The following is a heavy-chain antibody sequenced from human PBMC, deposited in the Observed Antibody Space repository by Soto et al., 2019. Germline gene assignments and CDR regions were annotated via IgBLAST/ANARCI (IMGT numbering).Heavy chain of an antibody. CDR3: ARPRSSGYAGEFDY. CDR2: IYYSGST. V-gene: IGHV4-59*01. Sequence: SETLSLTCTVSGGSISPYYWSWIRQPPGKGLEWIGFIYYSGSTNYNPSLKSRVTISVDTSQNQFSLMLTSMTAADTAVYYCARPRSSGYAGEFDYWGQGTLVT. D-gene: IGHD3-22*01. J-gene: IGHJ4*02. CDR1: GGSISPYY.